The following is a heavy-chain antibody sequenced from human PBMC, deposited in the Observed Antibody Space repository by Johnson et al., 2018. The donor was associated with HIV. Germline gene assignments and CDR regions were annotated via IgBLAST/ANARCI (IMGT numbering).Heavy chain of an antibody. J-gene: IGHJ3*02. CDR3: ARDQHDSYGGWWYGAFDI. Sequence: QVQLVESGGGVVQPGRSLRLSCAASGFTFSSYAMHWVRQAPGKGLEWVAVISYDGSNKYYADSVKGRFTISRDSSKNTLYLQMNSLRAEDTAVYYCARDQHDSYGGWWYGAFDIWGQGTRVTVSS. V-gene: IGHV3-30-3*01. CDR1: GFTFSSYA. D-gene: IGHD5-18*01. CDR2: ISYDGSNK.